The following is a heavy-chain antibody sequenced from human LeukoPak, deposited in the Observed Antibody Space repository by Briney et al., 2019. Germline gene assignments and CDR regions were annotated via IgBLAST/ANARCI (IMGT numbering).Heavy chain of an antibody. Sequence: ASVKVSCKASGYTFISYDLNWVRQVPGQGLEWMGWMNPNTGNTGYAQKFQGRVTITRNTSISTAFMELSSLRSEDTAVYYCARLEYSSSWYTPYYYYYMDVWGKGTTVTVSS. D-gene: IGHD6-13*01. CDR2: MNPNTGNT. CDR3: ARLEYSSSWYTPYYYYYMDV. J-gene: IGHJ6*03. V-gene: IGHV1-8*01. CDR1: GYTFISYD.